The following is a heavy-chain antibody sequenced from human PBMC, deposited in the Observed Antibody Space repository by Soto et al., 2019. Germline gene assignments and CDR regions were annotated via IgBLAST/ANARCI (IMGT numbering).Heavy chain of an antibody. CDR3: ARGVDGGTVITYYFDY. Sequence: SETLSLTCAVYGGSFSGYYWSWIRQPPGKGLEWIGEINHSGSTNYNPSLKSRVTISVDTSKNQFSLKLSSVTAADTAVYYCARGVDGGTVITYYFDYWGQGTLVTVSS. D-gene: IGHD4-17*01. J-gene: IGHJ4*02. CDR2: INHSGST. CDR1: GGSFSGYY. V-gene: IGHV4-34*01.